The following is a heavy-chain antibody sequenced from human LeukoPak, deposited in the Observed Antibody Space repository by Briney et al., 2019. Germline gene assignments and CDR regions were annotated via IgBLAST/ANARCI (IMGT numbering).Heavy chain of an antibody. J-gene: IGHJ4*02. D-gene: IGHD3-22*01. CDR3: ARDGYYFDSSAYYYYFDY. CDR1: GFTFSSYD. CDR2: ISYSGGTT. V-gene: IGHV3-23*01. Sequence: GGSLRLSCAASGFTFSSYDMTWVRQAPGKGLEWVSGISYSGGTTNYADSVKGRFTISRDNSQKTLYLQINSLRAEDTAIYYCARDGYYFDSSAYYYYFDYWGQGTLATVSS.